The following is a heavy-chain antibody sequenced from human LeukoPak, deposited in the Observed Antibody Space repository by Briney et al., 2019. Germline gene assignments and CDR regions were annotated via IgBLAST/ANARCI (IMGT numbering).Heavy chain of an antibody. V-gene: IGHV3-9*01. CDR2: ISWNSGSI. J-gene: IGHJ4*02. Sequence: TGGSLRLSCAASGFSFDDYAMHWVRHAPGKGLEWVSGISWNSGSIGYADSVKGRFTISRDNAKNSLYLQMNSLRAEDTALYYCAKDISRYSGSYYFDYWGQETLVTVAP. CDR1: GFSFDDYA. CDR3: AKDISRYSGSYYFDY. D-gene: IGHD1-26*01.